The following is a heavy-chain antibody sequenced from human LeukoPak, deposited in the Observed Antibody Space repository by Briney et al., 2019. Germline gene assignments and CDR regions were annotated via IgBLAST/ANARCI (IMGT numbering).Heavy chain of an antibody. Sequence: GASVKVSCKASGYTFSSYYMHWVRQAPGQGLEWMGIINPSGGSTSYAQKFQGRVTMTRDMSTSTVYMELSSLRSEDTAVYYCATYCGGDCYSIYWGQGTLDTVSS. J-gene: IGHJ4*02. CDR2: INPSGGST. D-gene: IGHD2-21*02. CDR3: ATYCGGDCYSIY. CDR1: GYTFSSYY. V-gene: IGHV1-46*01.